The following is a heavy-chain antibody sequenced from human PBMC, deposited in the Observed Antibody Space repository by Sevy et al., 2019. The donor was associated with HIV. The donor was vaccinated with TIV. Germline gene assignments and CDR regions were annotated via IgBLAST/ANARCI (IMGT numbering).Heavy chain of an antibody. CDR2: IYPGDSDT. CDR3: ARGPLTMVRGVIFYNWFDP. V-gene: IGHV5-51*01. D-gene: IGHD3-10*01. J-gene: IGHJ5*02. CDR1: GYSFTSYW. Sequence: GESLKISCKGSGYSFTSYWIGWVRQMPGKGLEWMGIIYPGDSDTRYSPSFQGQVTISADKSISTAYLQWSSLKASDTAMYYCARGPLTMVRGVIFYNWFDPWGQRTLVTVSS.